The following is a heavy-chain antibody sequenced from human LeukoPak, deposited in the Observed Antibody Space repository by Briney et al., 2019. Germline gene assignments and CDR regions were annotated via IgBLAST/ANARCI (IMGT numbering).Heavy chain of an antibody. Sequence: SSETLSLTCTVSGGSISSSSYYWGWIRQPPGKGLEWIGSIYYSGSTYYNPSLKSRVTISVDTSKNQFSLKLSSVTAADTAVYYCARYSGYYYYYMDVWGKGTTVTVSS. CDR2: IYYSGST. CDR3: ARYSGYYYYYMDV. V-gene: IGHV4-39*07. D-gene: IGHD2-15*01. CDR1: GGSISSSSYY. J-gene: IGHJ6*03.